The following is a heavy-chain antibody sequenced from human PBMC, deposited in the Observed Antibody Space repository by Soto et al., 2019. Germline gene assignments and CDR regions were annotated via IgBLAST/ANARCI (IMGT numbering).Heavy chain of an antibody. CDR2: INHSXST. Sequence: TXXTLSLTCVVSGGSFSGSYWSWIRQPPGKGLEWLGXINHSXSTNYKSSLRXXLTISEDXXTNQFSLKLSSVTAADTAVYYCARSYTGSKLDYWGQGTPVTVSS. CDR3: ARSYTGSKLDY. V-gene: IGHV4-34*01. CDR1: GGSFSGSY. J-gene: IGHJ4*02. D-gene: IGHD2-8*02.